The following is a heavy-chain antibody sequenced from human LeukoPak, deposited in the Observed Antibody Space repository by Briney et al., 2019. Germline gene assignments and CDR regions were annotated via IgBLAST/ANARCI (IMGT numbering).Heavy chain of an antibody. CDR2: ISGSGGST. D-gene: IGHD3-22*01. CDR1: GFTFSSYG. J-gene: IGHJ4*02. CDR3: AKGPYYDSSGYLFDY. V-gene: IGHV3-23*01. Sequence: GGSLRLSCAASGFTFSSYGMSWVRQAPGKGLEWVSAISGSGGSTYYADSVKGRFTISRDNSRNTLYLQMNSLRAEDTAVYYCAKGPYYDSSGYLFDYWGQGTLVTVSS.